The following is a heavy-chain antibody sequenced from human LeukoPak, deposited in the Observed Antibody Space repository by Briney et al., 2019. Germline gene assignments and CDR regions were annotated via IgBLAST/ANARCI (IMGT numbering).Heavy chain of an antibody. CDR2: ISYDGSNK. J-gene: IGHJ4*02. Sequence: GGSLRLSCAASGFTFSSYGMHWVRQAPGKGLEWVAVISYDGSNKYYADSVKGRFTISRDNSKNTLYLQMNSLRAEDTAVYYCAKDGPYYGSGVTGGYWGQGTLVTVSS. D-gene: IGHD3-10*01. CDR3: AKDGPYYGSGVTGGY. CDR1: GFTFSSYG. V-gene: IGHV3-30*18.